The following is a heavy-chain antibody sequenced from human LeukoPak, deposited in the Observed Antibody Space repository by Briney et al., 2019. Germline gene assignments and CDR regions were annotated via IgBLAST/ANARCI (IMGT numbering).Heavy chain of an antibody. CDR1: GFTFNVAA. Sequence: GGSLSVSCAASGFTFNVAAMKWVRQSRGKGVEGVATIIGNGFSTYYADSVSGRFTISRDNSQNTLFMQMNSLRDEDTAIYYCAKGRRDGYNFPLFDYWGHGALVTVSS. V-gene: IGHV3-23*01. CDR3: AKGRRDGYNFPLFDY. J-gene: IGHJ4*01. D-gene: IGHD5-24*01. CDR2: IIGNGFST.